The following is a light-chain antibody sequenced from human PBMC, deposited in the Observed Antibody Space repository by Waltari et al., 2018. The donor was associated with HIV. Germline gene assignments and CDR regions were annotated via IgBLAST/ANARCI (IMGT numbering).Light chain of an antibody. CDR2: EVS. J-gene: IGLJ3*02. V-gene: IGLV2-8*01. CDR3: SSYAGSNNWV. CDR1: SSDVGGYNY. Sequence: QSALTQPPSASGSPGQSVTISCTGTSSDVGGYNYVSWYQQHPGKAPQLMIYEVSQRPSGVPNRFSGSKSGNMASLTVSGLQTEDEANYYCSSYAGSNNWVFGGGTNLTVL.